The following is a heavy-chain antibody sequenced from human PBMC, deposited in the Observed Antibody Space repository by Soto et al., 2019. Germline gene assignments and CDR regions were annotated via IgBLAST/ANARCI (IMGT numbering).Heavy chain of an antibody. D-gene: IGHD4-17*01. CDR3: ARQRDGRKGDY. CDR2: ISSTSTYI. V-gene: IGHV3-21*02. Sequence: EVQLVESGGGLVKPGGSLRLSCAASGFSFSDNSMKWVRQAPGKGLEWVSSISSTSTYIFYADSLKGRFTISRDNAKNSLYLKMTSLRAENRAIYYWARQRDGRKGDYWGQEPWSPSPQ. CDR1: GFSFSDNS. J-gene: IGHJ4*01.